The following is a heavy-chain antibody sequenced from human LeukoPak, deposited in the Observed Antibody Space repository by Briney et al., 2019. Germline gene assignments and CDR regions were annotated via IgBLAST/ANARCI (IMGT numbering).Heavy chain of an antibody. CDR2: MNPNSGNT. V-gene: IGHV1-8*03. CDR1: GYTFTSYD. J-gene: IGHJ6*03. Sequence: AASVKVSCKASGYTFTSYDINWVRQATGQGLEWMGWMNPNSGNTGYAQKFQGRVTITRNTSISTAYMELSSLRSEDTAVYYCARGSLRYYYMDVWGKGTTVTVSS. D-gene: IGHD4-17*01. CDR3: ARGSLRYYYMDV.